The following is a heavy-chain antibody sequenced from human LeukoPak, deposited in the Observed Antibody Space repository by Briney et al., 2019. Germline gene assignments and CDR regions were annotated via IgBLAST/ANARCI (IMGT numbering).Heavy chain of an antibody. CDR1: GFTFSDYG. Sequence: GGSLRLSCVASGFTFSDYGMSWVRHSPEKGLERVAGISGSGVHTYYGDSVKGRFIISRDNSRNTVYLQLNSLTAEDTALYYCVKPPEWLRLRADAFDTWGQGTRVTVSS. V-gene: IGHV3-23*01. D-gene: IGHD5-12*01. J-gene: IGHJ3*02. CDR2: ISGSGVHT. CDR3: VKPPEWLRLRADAFDT.